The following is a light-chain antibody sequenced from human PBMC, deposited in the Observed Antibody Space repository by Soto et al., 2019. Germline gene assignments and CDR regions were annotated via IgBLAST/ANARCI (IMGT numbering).Light chain of an antibody. CDR3: QQYGSSYPWT. J-gene: IGKJ1*01. CDR2: GAS. Sequence: EIVLSQSPCTLSLSPGERATLSCRASQSVSSNYLAWYQQKPGQAPRLLIYGASSRATGIPDRFSGSGSGTDFTLTIRRLEPEDFAVYYCQQYGSSYPWTFGQGTKVAIK. V-gene: IGKV3-20*01. CDR1: QSVSSNY.